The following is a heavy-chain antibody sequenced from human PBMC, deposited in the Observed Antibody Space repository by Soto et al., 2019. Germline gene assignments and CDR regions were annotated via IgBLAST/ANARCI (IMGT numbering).Heavy chain of an antibody. D-gene: IGHD1-26*01. CDR1: GFTFNTHW. J-gene: IGHJ4*02. Sequence: EVQPVESGGGVVQPGGSLRLSCTASGFTFNTHWMHWVRQAPWKGLVWVARIYFDGITTNYADSVKGRLTVSRDNAKNTVYPHVNTLRDEDTAVYYCARGGAMGVDYWGQGTLVTVSS. V-gene: IGHV3-74*01. CDR3: ARGGAMGVDY. CDR2: IYFDGITT.